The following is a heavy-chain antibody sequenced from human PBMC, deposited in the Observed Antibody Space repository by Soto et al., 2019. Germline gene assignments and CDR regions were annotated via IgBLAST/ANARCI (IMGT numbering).Heavy chain of an antibody. V-gene: IGHV1-69*02. CDR2: IIPILGIA. CDR3: AKVGERFRYYFDY. CDR1: GGTFSSYT. Sequence: SVKVSCKASGGTFSSYTISWVRQAPGQGLEWMGRIIPILGIANYADSVKGRFTISRDISKNVVYLQMNSLRADDTAVYYCAKVGERFRYYFDYWGQGTLVTVSS. D-gene: IGHD1-26*01. J-gene: IGHJ4*02.